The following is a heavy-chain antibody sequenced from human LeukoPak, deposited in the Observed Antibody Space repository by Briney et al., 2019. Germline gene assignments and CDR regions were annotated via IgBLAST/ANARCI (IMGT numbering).Heavy chain of an antibody. CDR2: INPSGGST. CDR3: ARDGPGQGAFDI. D-gene: IGHD1-14*01. V-gene: IGHV1-46*01. CDR1: GYTFTGYY. Sequence: ASVKVSCKASGYTFTGYYMHWVRQAPGQGLEWMGIINPSGGSTSYAQKFQGRVTMTRDTSTSTVYMELSSLRSEDTAVYYCARDGPGQGAFDIWGQGTMVTVSS. J-gene: IGHJ3*02.